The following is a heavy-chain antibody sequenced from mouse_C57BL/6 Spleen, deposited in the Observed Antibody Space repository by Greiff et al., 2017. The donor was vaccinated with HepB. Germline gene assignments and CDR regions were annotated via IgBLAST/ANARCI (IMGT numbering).Heavy chain of an antibody. V-gene: IGHV1-54*01. D-gene: IGHD2-1*01. CDR1: GYAFTNYL. CDR2: INPGSGGT. Sequence: QVQLQQSGAELVRPGTSVKVSCKASGYAFTNYLIEWVKQRPGQGLEWIGVINPGSGGTNYNEKFKGKATLTADKSSSTAYMQISSLTSEDSAVYFCAREGDGNYEGWYFDVWGTGTTVTVSS. CDR3: AREGDGNYEGWYFDV. J-gene: IGHJ1*03.